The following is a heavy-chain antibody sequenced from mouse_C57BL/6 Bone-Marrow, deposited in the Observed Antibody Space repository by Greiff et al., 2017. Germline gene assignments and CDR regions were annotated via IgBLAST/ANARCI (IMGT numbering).Heavy chain of an antibody. CDR2: IDANGGGT. V-gene: IGHV1-72*01. J-gene: IGHJ4*01. Sequence: QVKLQQPGAELVKPGASVKLSCKASGYTFTSYWMPWVKQRPGRGLEWMGRIDANGGGTKYNEKVKSKATMSVDKPSSTAYMQLSSLTSEDSSVYYCARKGGYYPLYAMDYWGQGTSVTVSS. D-gene: IGHD2-3*01. CDR1: GYTFTSYW. CDR3: ARKGGYYPLYAMDY.